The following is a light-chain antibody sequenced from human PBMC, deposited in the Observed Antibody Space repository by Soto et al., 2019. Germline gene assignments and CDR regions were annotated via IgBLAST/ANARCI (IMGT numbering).Light chain of an antibody. CDR2: DAS. J-gene: IGKJ5*01. V-gene: IGKV3-15*01. CDR3: QQYNNWPPIT. Sequence: IVMTQSPSTLSVSPGERATLSCRASQSVRSKLAWYQQKPGQAPRLLIYDASTRATGIPARFSGSGSGTEFTLTISSLKSEDFAVYYCQQYNNWPPITFGQGTRLEI. CDR1: QSVRSK.